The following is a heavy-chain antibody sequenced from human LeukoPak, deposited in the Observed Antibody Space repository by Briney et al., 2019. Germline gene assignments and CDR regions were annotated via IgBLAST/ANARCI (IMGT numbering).Heavy chain of an antibody. CDR1: GGSIRSYY. V-gene: IGHV4-59*01. CDR3: ARGRNDNGGMFFDS. CDR2: ISYSGYT. D-gene: IGHD4-23*01. Sequence: SETLSLTCTASGGSIRSYYWSWIRQAPGKGLEWIGFISYSGYTSYSPSLKSRVAISVDTSKSQFSLRLSSMTAADTAIYYCARGRNDNGGMFFDSWAQGTLVTVSS. J-gene: IGHJ4*02.